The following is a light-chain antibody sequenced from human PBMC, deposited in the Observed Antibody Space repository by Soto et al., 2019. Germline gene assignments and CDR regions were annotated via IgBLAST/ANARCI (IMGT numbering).Light chain of an antibody. Sequence: EIVLTQSPGTLSLSPGERATLSCRASQSVTRSYLAWYQQKPGQAPRLLIYGTTSRATGTPDRFSGSGSGTDFTLTINRLEPEDFAVYYCQQYGSSRTFGQGTKVDIK. V-gene: IGKV3-20*01. CDR3: QQYGSSRT. CDR1: QSVTRSY. CDR2: GTT. J-gene: IGKJ1*01.